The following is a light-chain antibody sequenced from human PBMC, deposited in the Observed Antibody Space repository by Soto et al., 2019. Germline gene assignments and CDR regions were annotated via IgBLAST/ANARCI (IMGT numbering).Light chain of an antibody. CDR1: SSDVGGYNY. V-gene: IGLV2-8*01. CDR3: TSYAGGNNV. Sequence: QSALTQPPSASGSPGQSVTISCTGTSSDVGGYNYDSWYQQHPGKVPKLMVYAVNKRPSGVPDRFSGSKSGNTASLTVSGLQAEAEADYYCTSYAGGNNVFGTGTKLTVL. CDR2: AVN. J-gene: IGLJ1*01.